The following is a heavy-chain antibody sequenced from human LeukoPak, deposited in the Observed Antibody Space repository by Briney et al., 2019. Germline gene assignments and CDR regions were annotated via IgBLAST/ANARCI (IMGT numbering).Heavy chain of an antibody. CDR1: GFTFSSYS. CDR2: ISSSSSYI. J-gene: IGHJ3*02. D-gene: IGHD1-14*01. Sequence: GGSLRLSCAASGFTFSSYSMNWVRQAPGKGLEWVSSISSSSSYIYYADSVKGRFTISRDNAKNSLYLQMNSLRAEDTAVYYCARELPRPREAFDIWGQGTMVTVSS. CDR3: ARELPRPREAFDI. V-gene: IGHV3-21*01.